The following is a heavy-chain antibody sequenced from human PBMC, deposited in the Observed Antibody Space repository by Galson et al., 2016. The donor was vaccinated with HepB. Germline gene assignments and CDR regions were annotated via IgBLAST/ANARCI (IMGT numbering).Heavy chain of an antibody. CDR3: AHKGSKYFAVLAFDI. D-gene: IGHD3-10*01. CDR2: IYWDDDK. J-gene: IGHJ3*02. V-gene: IGHV2-5*02. CDR1: GFSLSTSGVG. Sequence: PALVKPTQTLTLTCTFSGFSLSTSGVGVGWIRQPPGKALEWLALIYWDDDKRYSPSLKSRLTITKDTSRNQVVLTMTNMDPVDSATYYCAHKGSKYFAVLAFDIWGPGTLVTVSS.